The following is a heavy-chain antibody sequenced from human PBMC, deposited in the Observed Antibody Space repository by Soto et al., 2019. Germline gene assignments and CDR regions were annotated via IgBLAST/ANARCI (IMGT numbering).Heavy chain of an antibody. V-gene: IGHV3-23*01. J-gene: IGHJ5*02. CDR3: AKDYASTWYWYFDP. CDR1: GFSFSNFA. Sequence: GGSLRLSCAASGFSFSNFAMSWVRQAPGTGLEWVSSISGSGDKTYYLDSVKGRFTISRDNSKNTLYLHMNSLGAEDTAVYFCAKDYASTWYWYFDPWGQGTLVTVS. CDR2: ISGSGDKT. D-gene: IGHD6-13*01.